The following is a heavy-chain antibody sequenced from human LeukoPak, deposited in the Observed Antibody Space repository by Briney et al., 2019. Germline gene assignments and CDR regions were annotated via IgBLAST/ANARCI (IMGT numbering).Heavy chain of an antibody. J-gene: IGHJ5*02. D-gene: IGHD2-2*01. CDR2: INPNSGGT. CDR1: GYTFTDYY. Sequence: ASVKVSCKASGYTFTDYYIHWVRQAPGQGLEWMGWINPNSGGTKYAQKFQGRVTMTTDTSISTAYMELSRLRSDDTAVYYCAREPPPPIVVVPAAEGNNWFDPWGQGTLVTVSS. CDR3: AREPPPPIVVVPAAEGNNWFDP. V-gene: IGHV1-2*02.